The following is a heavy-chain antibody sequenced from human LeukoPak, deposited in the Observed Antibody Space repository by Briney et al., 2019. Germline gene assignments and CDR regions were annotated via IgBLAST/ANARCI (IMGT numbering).Heavy chain of an antibody. Sequence: GASVEVSCKASGYTFTGYYMHWVRQAPGQGLERMGWINPNSGGTNYAQKFQGRVTMTRDTSISTAYMELSRLRSDDTAVYYCARVRSYYYDSSGLDYWGQGTLVTVSS. J-gene: IGHJ4*02. CDR3: ARVRSYYYDSSGLDY. D-gene: IGHD3-22*01. CDR2: INPNSGGT. V-gene: IGHV1-2*02. CDR1: GYTFTGYY.